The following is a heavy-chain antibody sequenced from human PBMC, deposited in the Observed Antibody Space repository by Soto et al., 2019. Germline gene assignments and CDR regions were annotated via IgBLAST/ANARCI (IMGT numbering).Heavy chain of an antibody. V-gene: IGHV3-53*01. CDR1: GFTVSSNY. D-gene: IGHD3-22*01. CDR2: IYSGGST. CDR3: ARALYYYDSSGYSEAGYYYCYYGMDV. Sequence: PGGSLRLSCAASGFTVSSNYMSWVRQAPGKGLEWVSVIYSGGSTYYADSVKGRFTISRDNSKNTLYLQMNSLRAEDTAVYYCARALYYYDSSGYSEAGYYYCYYGMDVWGQGTTVTVSS. J-gene: IGHJ6*02.